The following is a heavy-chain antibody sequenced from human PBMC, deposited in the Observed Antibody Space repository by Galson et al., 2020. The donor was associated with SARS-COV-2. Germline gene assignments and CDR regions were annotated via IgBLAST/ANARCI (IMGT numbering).Heavy chain of an antibody. J-gene: IGHJ2*01. CDR3: ARKHEYFDWLPHYWYFDL. CDR2: INWNGGST. V-gene: IGHV3-20*01. Sequence: GESLKISCAASGFTFDDYGMSWVRQAPGKGLEWVSGINWNGGSTGYADSVKGRFTISRDNAKNSLYLQMNSLRAEDTALYHCARKHEYFDWLPHYWYFDLWGRGTLVTVSS. CDR1: GFTFDDYG. D-gene: IGHD3-9*01.